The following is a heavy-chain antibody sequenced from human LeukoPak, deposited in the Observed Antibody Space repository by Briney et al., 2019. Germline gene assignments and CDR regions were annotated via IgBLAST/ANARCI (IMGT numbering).Heavy chain of an antibody. CDR1: GGSISSYY. Sequence: PSETLSLTCTVSGGSISSYYWSWIRQPPGKGLEWIGYIYYSGSTNYNPSLKSRLTISVDTSKDQFSLRLSSVTAADTAVYYCARFSSSWYYFEYWGQGTLVTVSS. V-gene: IGHV4-59*08. J-gene: IGHJ4*02. CDR2: IYYSGST. CDR3: ARFSSSWYYFEY. D-gene: IGHD6-13*01.